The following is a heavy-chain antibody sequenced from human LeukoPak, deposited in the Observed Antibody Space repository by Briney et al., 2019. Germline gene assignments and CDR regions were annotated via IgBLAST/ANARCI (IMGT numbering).Heavy chain of an antibody. Sequence: SETLSLTCTVSGGSISSYYWSWIRQPPGKGLEWIGYIYYSGSTNYNPSLKSRVTISVDTSKNQFSLKLNSVTAADTALYYCARVSGYDWESFYDYWGQGTLVTVSS. J-gene: IGHJ4*02. CDR3: ARVSGYDWESFYDY. V-gene: IGHV4-59*01. D-gene: IGHD5-12*01. CDR2: IYYSGST. CDR1: GGSISSYY.